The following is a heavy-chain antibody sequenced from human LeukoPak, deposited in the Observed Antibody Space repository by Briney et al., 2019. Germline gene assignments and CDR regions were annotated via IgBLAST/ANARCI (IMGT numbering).Heavy chain of an antibody. D-gene: IGHD3-22*01. CDR1: GGSISSGGYY. CDR2: IYYSGST. J-gene: IGHJ4*02. CDR3: ARFCYDSSGYYPDY. V-gene: IGHV4-31*03. Sequence: SETLSLTCTVSGGSISSGGYYWSWIRQHPGKGLEWIGYIYYSGSTYHNPSLKSRVTISVDTSKNQFSLKLSSVTAADTAVYYCARFCYDSSGYYPDYWGQGTLVTVSS.